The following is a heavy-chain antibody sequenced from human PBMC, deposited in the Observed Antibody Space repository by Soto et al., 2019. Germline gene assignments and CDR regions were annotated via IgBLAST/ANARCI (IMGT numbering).Heavy chain of an antibody. CDR3: AGRYCTNGVCYTNYYYYMDV. Sequence: EVQLLESGGGLVQPGGSLRLSCEASGFTFSSYALSWVRQAPGKGLEWVSTITTSGGNTYYADSVKGRFTISRDNSKNTLDLQMNSLRDEDTAVYYCAGRYCTNGVCYTNYYYYMDVWGKGTTVTVSS. V-gene: IGHV3-23*01. CDR1: GFTFSSYA. D-gene: IGHD2-8*01. J-gene: IGHJ6*03. CDR2: ITTSGGNT.